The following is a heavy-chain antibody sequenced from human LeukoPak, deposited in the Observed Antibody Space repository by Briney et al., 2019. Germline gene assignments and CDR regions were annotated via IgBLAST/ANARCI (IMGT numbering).Heavy chain of an antibody. CDR1: GYTFTGYY. J-gene: IGHJ5*02. Sequence: ASVKVSCKASGYTFTGYYMHWVRQAPGQGLEWMGWINPNSGGTNYAQKFQGRVTMTRDTSISTAYMELSRLRSDDTAVYYCARGITMALGVVYNWFDPWGQGTLVTVSS. CDR2: INPNSGGT. D-gene: IGHD3-10*01. V-gene: IGHV1-2*02. CDR3: ARGITMALGVVYNWFDP.